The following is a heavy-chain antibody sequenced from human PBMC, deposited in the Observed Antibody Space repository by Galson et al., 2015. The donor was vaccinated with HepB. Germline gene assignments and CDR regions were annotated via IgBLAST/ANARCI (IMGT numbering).Heavy chain of an antibody. J-gene: IGHJ4*02. D-gene: IGHD5-12*01. CDR2: IDPSDSYT. CDR1: GYTFTSYW. CDR3: ARIKYSGYNHDDY. Sequence: QSGAEVTKPGESLRISCKGSGYTFTSYWITWVRQMPGKGLEWMGRIDPSDSYTNYSPSFQGHVTISADKSISTAYLQWSNLEASDTAMYYCARIKYSGYNHDDYWGQGTLVTVSS. V-gene: IGHV5-10-1*01.